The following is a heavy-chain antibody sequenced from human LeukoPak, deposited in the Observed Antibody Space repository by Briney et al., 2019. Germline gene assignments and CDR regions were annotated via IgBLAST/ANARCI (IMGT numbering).Heavy chain of an antibody. CDR1: GFIFSSYE. CDR3: ARDESWLPDY. J-gene: IGHJ4*02. Sequence: GRSLRLSCAASGFIFSSYEMNWVRQAPGKGLEWVSYINTNGRTIYYADSVKGRFTISRDNAKNSLYLQMNSLRAEDTAVYYCARDESWLPDYWGQGTLVTVSS. D-gene: IGHD5-18*01. CDR2: INTNGRTI. V-gene: IGHV3-48*03.